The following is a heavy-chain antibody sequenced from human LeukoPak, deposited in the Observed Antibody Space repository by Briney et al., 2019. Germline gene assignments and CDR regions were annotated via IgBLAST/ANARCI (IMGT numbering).Heavy chain of an antibody. CDR1: GYTFTGYY. CDR2: ISAYNGNT. Sequence: ASVKVSCKASGYTFTGYYMHWVRQAPGQGLEWMGWISAYNGNTNYAQKLQGRVTMTTDTSTSTAYMELRSLRSDDTAVYYCARDRYDLGPPDPWGQGTLVTVSS. D-gene: IGHD3-3*01. V-gene: IGHV1-18*04. CDR3: ARDRYDLGPPDP. J-gene: IGHJ5*02.